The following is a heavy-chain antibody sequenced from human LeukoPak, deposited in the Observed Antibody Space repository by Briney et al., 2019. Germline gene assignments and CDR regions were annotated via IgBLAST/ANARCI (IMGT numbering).Heavy chain of an antibody. Sequence: GGSLRLSCAASGFTFSSYWMSWVRQAPGKGLEWVANIKQDGSEKYYVDSVKGRFTISRDNAKNSLYLQMNSLRAEDTAVYYCARVRAAGPTYFDYWGQGTLVTVSS. CDR1: GFTFSSYW. D-gene: IGHD6-13*01. CDR2: IKQDGSEK. J-gene: IGHJ4*02. V-gene: IGHV3-7*01. CDR3: ARVRAAGPTYFDY.